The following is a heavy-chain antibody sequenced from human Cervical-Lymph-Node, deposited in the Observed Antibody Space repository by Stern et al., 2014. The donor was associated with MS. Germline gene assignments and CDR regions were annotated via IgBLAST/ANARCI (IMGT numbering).Heavy chain of an antibody. CDR2: VNYSGST. CDR3: ARETIVVALYDAFDI. Sequence: QVQLQESGPGLVKPSETLSLTCTVSGGSISSSSYYWGWNRQPPGKGLEWIGSVNYSGSTYYNPSLKSRVIISVDTSKNQFSLKLSSVTAADAAVYYCARETIVVALYDAFDIWGQGTMVTVSS. V-gene: IGHV4-39*02. CDR1: GGSISSSSYY. J-gene: IGHJ3*02. D-gene: IGHD3-22*01.